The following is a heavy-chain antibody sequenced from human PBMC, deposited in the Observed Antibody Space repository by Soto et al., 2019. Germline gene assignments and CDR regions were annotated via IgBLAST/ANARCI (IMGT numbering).Heavy chain of an antibody. D-gene: IGHD5-18*01. J-gene: IGHJ3*02. V-gene: IGHV3-53*01. CDR3: AKGFSAMVTNAFDI. CDR2: IYSGGST. Sequence: GGSLRLSCAASGFTVSSNYMSWVRQAPGKGLEWVSVIYSGGSTYYADSVKGRFTISRHNSKNTLYLQMNSSRAEDTAVYYCAKGFSAMVTNAFDIWGQGTMVTVSS. CDR1: GFTVSSNY.